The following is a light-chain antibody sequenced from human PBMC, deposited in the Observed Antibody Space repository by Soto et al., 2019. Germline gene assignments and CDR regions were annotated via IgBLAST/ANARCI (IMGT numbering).Light chain of an antibody. CDR1: QSISSW. J-gene: IGKJ1*01. CDR2: DAS. Sequence: DIHMTQSPSTLSASVGYRFTITCRASQSISSWLAWYQQKPGKAPKLLIYDASTLESGVPSRFTGRGSGTEFTLTISSLPPEDFETYYCQQYKSYSRMFGQGTKVDIK. CDR3: QQYKSYSRM. V-gene: IGKV1-5*01.